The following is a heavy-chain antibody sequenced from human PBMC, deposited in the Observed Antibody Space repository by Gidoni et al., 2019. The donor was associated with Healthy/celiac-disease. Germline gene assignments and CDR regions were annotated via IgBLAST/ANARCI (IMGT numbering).Heavy chain of an antibody. CDR2: ISSSSSYI. D-gene: IGHD3-16*02. CDR3: ARSRDIMITFGGVIAPYYFDY. CDR1: GVTFSSYS. V-gene: IGHV3-21*01. J-gene: IGHJ4*02. Sequence: EVPLVESGGGLVKPGGSLRLYCAAYGVTFSSYSMNWYRQATGTGLELVSAISSSSSYIYYADSVQGRFTISRDNAKNSLYLQMNSLRAEDTALYYCARSRDIMITFGGVIAPYYFDYWGQGTLVTVSS.